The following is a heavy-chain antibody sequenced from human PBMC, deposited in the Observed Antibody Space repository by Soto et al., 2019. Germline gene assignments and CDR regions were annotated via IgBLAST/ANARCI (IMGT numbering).Heavy chain of an antibody. D-gene: IGHD4-17*01. CDR3: AIYGGHSVYFDY. CDR2: IYYSGST. V-gene: IGHV4-30-4*01. J-gene: IGHJ4*02. Sequence: QVQLQASGQGLVKPSQTLSLTCTVSGGSISSGDYYWSWIRQPPGNGLEWIGYIYYSGSTYYIPALKSRVTISVDSPYNRFSLRLSSVSAADTVVYYWAIYGGHSVYFDYWGQGNLVSVSS. CDR1: GGSISSGDYY.